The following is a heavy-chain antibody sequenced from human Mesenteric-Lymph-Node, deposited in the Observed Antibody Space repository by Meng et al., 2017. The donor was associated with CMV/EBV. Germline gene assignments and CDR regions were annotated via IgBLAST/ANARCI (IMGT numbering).Heavy chain of an antibody. CDR2: IYSGGST. CDR3: ARQEYYDFWSGYYTGHFQH. CDR1: GFTVSSNY. Sequence: GGSLRLSCAASGFTVSSNYMSWVRQAPGKGLEWVSVIYSGGSTYYADSVKGRFTISRDNSKDTLYLQMNSLRAEDTAVYYCARQEYYDFWSGYYTGHFQHWGQGTLVTVSS. V-gene: IGHV3-66*02. D-gene: IGHD3-3*01. J-gene: IGHJ1*01.